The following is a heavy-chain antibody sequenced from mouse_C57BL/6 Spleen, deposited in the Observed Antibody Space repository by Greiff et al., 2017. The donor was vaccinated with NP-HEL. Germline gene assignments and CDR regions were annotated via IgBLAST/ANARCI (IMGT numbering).Heavy chain of an antibody. Sequence: QVQLQQPGAELVKPGASVKLSCKASGYTFTSYWMHWVKQRPGQGLEWIGMIHPNSGSTNYNEKFKSKATLTVDKSSSTAYMQLSSLTSEDSAVYYCARSILDYDYVPFAYWGQGTLVTVSA. J-gene: IGHJ3*01. CDR1: GYTFTSYW. CDR3: ARSILDYDYVPFAY. V-gene: IGHV1-64*01. D-gene: IGHD2-4*01. CDR2: IHPNSGST.